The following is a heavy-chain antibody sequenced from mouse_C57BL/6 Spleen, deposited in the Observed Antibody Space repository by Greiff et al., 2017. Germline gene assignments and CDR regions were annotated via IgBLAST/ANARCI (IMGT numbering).Heavy chain of an antibody. CDR3: TTGLGAGAFDY. D-gene: IGHD3-3*01. V-gene: IGHV14-1*01. J-gene: IGHJ2*01. Sequence: LQQSGAELVRPGASVKLSCTASGFNIKDYYMHWVKQRPEQGLEWIGRIDPEDGDTEYAQKFQGKATMTADTSSNTAYLQLSSLTSEDTSVYYCTTGLGAGAFDYWGQGTTLTVSS. CDR1: GFNIKDYY. CDR2: IDPEDGDT.